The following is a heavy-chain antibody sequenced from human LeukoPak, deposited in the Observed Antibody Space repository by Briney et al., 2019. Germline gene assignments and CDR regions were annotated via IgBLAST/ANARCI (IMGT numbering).Heavy chain of an antibody. CDR2: INHSGST. CDR3: ARGEGARDGYNYEGPFYFDY. J-gene: IGHJ4*02. D-gene: IGHD5-24*01. CDR1: GGPFSDYY. V-gene: IGHV4-34*01. Sequence: SETLSLTCAVYGGPFSDYYWSWLRQPPGKGLEWIGKINHSGSTNYSPSLKSRVTISIDTSKNQFSLKLNSMTAAGTAVYYCARGEGARDGYNYEGPFYFDYWGQGTLVTVSS.